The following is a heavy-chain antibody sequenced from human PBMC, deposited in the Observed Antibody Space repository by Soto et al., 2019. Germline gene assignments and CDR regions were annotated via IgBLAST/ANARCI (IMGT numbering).Heavy chain of an antibody. CDR2: IDPSDSYT. D-gene: IGHD6-19*01. V-gene: IGHV5-10-1*01. J-gene: IGHJ6*02. CDR3: ARLHIAVPVERNYGMDF. Sequence: GESLKISCKGSGYSFTSYWISWVRQMPGKGLEWMGRIDPSDSYTNYSPSFQGHVTISADKSISTAYLQWSSLKASDTAMYYCARLHIAVPVERNYGMDFWGQGTTVIVSS. CDR1: GYSFTSYW.